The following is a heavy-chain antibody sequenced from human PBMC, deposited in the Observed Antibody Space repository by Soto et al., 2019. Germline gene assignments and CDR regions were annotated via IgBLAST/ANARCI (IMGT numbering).Heavy chain of an antibody. J-gene: IGHJ4*02. Sequence: PSETLSLTCTVSGVSISNYYWSWIRQPPGKGLEWIGYIYYSGNTNYNPSLKSRVTISVDTSKNQFSLKLSSVTAADTAVYYCARRYGYSFDYWGQGTLVTVSS. D-gene: IGHD1-1*01. CDR2: IYYSGNT. CDR3: ARRYGYSFDY. V-gene: IGHV4-59*08. CDR1: GVSISNYY.